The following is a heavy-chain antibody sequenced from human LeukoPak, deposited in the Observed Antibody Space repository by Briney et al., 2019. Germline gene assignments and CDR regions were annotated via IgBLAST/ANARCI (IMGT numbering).Heavy chain of an antibody. D-gene: IGHD2-8*01. J-gene: IGHJ4*02. CDR1: AGSFSGYY. V-gene: IGHV4-34*01. CDR3: ARGCIVYYFDY. CDR2: INHSGST. Sequence: SETLSLTCAVYAGSFSGYYWSWIRQPPGKGLEWIGEINHSGSTNYNPSLKSRVTISVDTSKNQFSLKLSSVTAADTAVYYCARGCIVYYFDYWGRGTLVTVSS.